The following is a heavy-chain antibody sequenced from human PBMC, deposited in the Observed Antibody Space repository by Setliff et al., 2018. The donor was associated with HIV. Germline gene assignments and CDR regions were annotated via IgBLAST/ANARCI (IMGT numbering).Heavy chain of an antibody. Sequence: PSETLSLTCAVYGGSFSGYYWSWIRQPPGKGLEWIGEINHDRTTNYNPSLKSRVTISVDTSKNQFSMKLYSVTAADTAVYYCATASGYDLFMGAFDIWGQGTMVTVSS. J-gene: IGHJ3*02. V-gene: IGHV4-34*01. D-gene: IGHD5-12*01. CDR1: GGSFSGYY. CDR2: INHDRTT. CDR3: ATASGYDLFMGAFDI.